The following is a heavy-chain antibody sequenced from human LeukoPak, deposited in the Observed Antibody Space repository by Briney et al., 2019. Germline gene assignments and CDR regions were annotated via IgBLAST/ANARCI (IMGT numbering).Heavy chain of an antibody. CDR2: IHYTDT. V-gene: IGHV4-30-4*07. J-gene: IGHJ4*02. CDR3: ASHSGGYAY. Sequence: SETLSLTCAVSGGSISSGDYSWSWIRQPPGKGLEWIGYIHYTDTYYNPSLKSRVTISLDTSKNQFSLKLSSVTAADTAVYYCASHSGGYAYWGQGTLVTVSS. CDR1: GGSISSGDYS. D-gene: IGHD5-12*01.